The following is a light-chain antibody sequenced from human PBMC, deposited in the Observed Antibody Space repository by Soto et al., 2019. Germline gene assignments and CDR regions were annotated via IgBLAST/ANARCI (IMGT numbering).Light chain of an antibody. CDR2: KAS. Sequence: IRMTISPSTLSSFIGDRVTITCRASDSISSWLAWYQQKPGKAPKLLIYKASNLASGVPSRFSGSGSGTEFTLTISSLQPDDSATYYCQQYMWTFGQGSNVDIK. CDR3: QQYMWT. V-gene: IGKV1-5*03. CDR1: DSISSW. J-gene: IGKJ1*01.